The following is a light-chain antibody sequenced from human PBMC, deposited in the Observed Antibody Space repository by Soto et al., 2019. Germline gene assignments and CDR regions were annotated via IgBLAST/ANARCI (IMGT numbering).Light chain of an antibody. Sequence: DIVMTQSPDSLAVSLGERATIHCKSSQSLLYSSTNKNSLAWYQQKPGQPPKMLIYWASTRESGVPDRFSGSGSGTDFALTVSRLQAEDVAVYYCQQYYTTPSFGQGTKLEIK. V-gene: IGKV4-1*01. CDR3: QQYYTTPS. CDR2: WAS. CDR1: QSLLYSSTNKNS. J-gene: IGKJ2*01.